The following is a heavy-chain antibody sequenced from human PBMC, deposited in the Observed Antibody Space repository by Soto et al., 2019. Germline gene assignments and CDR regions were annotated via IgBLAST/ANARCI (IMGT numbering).Heavy chain of an antibody. CDR2: ISGSGGST. D-gene: IGHD2-2*01. V-gene: IGHV3-23*01. CDR1: GFTFSSYA. Sequence: GGSLRLSCAASGFTFSSYAMSWVRQAPGKGLEWVSAISGSGGSTYYADSVKGRFTISRDNSKNTLYLQMNSLRAEDTAVYYCAKVVGYCSSTSCYYGLYRRSYGMDVWGQGTTVTVSS. CDR3: AKVVGYCSSTSCYYGLYRRSYGMDV. J-gene: IGHJ6*02.